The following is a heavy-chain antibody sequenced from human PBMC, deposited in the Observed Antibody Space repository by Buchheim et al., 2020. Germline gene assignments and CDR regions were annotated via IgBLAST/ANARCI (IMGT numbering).Heavy chain of an antibody. CDR3: ARDFSGKYTFDS. D-gene: IGHD1-26*01. Sequence: QVQLVESGGGVVQPGRSLRLSCAASGFTFSSYGMHWVRQAPGKGLEWVAVISYDGSMIQHADFVKGRFTISRENSKNTLHLQMNSLRAEDTAVYYCARDFSGKYTFDSWGQGTL. CDR2: ISYDGSMI. CDR1: GFTFSSYG. V-gene: IGHV3-30*03. J-gene: IGHJ4*02.